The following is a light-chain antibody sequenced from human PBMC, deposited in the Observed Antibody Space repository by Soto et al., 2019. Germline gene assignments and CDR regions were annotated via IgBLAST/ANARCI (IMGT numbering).Light chain of an antibody. V-gene: IGLV2-8*01. CDR3: ISYAGIKNLGV. Sequence: QSALTQPPSASGSPGQSVTISCTGTSSDVGGYKYVSWYQQHPGKAPKLMIFEVNKRPSGVPGRFSGSKSGDTASLAVSGLQAEDEGVCHCISYAGIKNLGVFGTGTKVTVL. CDR2: EVN. J-gene: IGLJ1*01. CDR1: SSDVGGYKY.